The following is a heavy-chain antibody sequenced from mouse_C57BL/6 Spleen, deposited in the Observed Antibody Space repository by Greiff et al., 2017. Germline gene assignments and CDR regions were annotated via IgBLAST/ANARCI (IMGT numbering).Heavy chain of an antibody. J-gene: IGHJ1*03. CDR3: ARGYYGSSYGYFGV. CDR1: GYAFSSSW. Sequence: VQLQQSGPELVKPGASVKISCKASGYAFSSSWMNWVKQRPGKGLERIGRIYPGDGDTNCNGKFKGKATLTADKSSSSAYMQLSSLTSEDSAVYFCARGYYGSSYGYFGVWGTGTTVTVSS. V-gene: IGHV1-82*01. D-gene: IGHD1-1*01. CDR2: IYPGDGDT.